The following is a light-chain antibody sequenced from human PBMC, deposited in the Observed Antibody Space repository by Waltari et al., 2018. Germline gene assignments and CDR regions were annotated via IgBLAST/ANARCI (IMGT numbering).Light chain of an antibody. Sequence: AIRITQSPSSLPASTGDRVTITCRASQGISSYLAWYQQKPGKAPKLLIYAASTLQSGVPSRFSGSGSGTDFTLTISCLQSEDFATYYCQQYYSYPPAFGQGTKVEIK. CDR2: AAS. J-gene: IGKJ1*01. CDR1: QGISSY. V-gene: IGKV1-8*01. CDR3: QQYYSYPPA.